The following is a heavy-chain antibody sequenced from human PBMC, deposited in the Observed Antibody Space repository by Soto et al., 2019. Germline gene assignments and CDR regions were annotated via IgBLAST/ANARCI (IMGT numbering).Heavy chain of an antibody. CDR2: ISAYNGNT. CDR3: ARVIAVAGFDAFDI. V-gene: IGHV1-18*01. J-gene: IGHJ3*02. Sequence: QVQLVQSGAEVKKPGASVKVSCKASGYTFTSYGISWVRQAPGQGLEWLGWISAYNGNTNYAQKLQGRVNMTTDTATSTAYMELRSLRSDDTAVYYCARVIAVAGFDAFDIWVQGTMVTVSS. D-gene: IGHD6-19*01. CDR1: GYTFTSYG.